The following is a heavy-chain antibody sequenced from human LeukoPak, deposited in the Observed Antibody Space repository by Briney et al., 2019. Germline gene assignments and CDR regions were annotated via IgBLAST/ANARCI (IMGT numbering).Heavy chain of an antibody. D-gene: IGHD2-2*01. Sequence: SETLSLTCTVSGGSISSYYWSWIRQPPGKGLEWIGYIYYSGSTNYNPSLKSRVTISVDTSKNQFSLKLSSVTAADTAVYYCARLYSNCSSTSCPDAFDIWGQGTMVTVSS. CDR2: IYYSGST. CDR1: GGSISSYY. J-gene: IGHJ3*02. CDR3: ARLYSNCSSTSCPDAFDI. V-gene: IGHV4-59*08.